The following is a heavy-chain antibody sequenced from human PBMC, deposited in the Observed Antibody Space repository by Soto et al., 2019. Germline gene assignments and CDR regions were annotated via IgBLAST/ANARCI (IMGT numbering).Heavy chain of an antibody. V-gene: IGHV4-4*02. J-gene: IGHJ4*02. CDR1: GVSISSNYY. D-gene: IGHD6-19*01. Sequence: QVLLQESGPGLVQPSGTLSLSCVVSGVSISSNYYWGWVRQPPGKGLEWLGDISPIGSFNYNPSLKSRVTLSMDKSQNHFSLKVNSVTAADTAVYFCARSFGWYAIDYWGQGTLVIVSS. CDR3: ARSFGWYAIDY. CDR2: ISPIGSF.